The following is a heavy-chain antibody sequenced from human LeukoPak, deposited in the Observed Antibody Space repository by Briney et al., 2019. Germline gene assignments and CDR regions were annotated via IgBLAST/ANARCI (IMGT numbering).Heavy chain of an antibody. Sequence: GASVKVSCKASGYTFTSYDINWVRQATGQGLEWMGWMNPSSGNTGYAQKFQGRVTMTRNTSISTAYMELSSLRSEDTAVYYCARVGSIAVAGSLNWFDPWGQGTLVTVSS. CDR3: ARVGSIAVAGSLNWFDP. CDR2: MNPSSGNT. D-gene: IGHD6-19*01. V-gene: IGHV1-8*01. J-gene: IGHJ5*02. CDR1: GYTFTSYD.